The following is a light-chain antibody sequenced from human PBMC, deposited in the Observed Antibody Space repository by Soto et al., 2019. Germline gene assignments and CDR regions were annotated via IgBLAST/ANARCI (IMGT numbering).Light chain of an antibody. Sequence: EVVLTQSPATLSLSPGDRAALSCKASQSVHNYLAWYQQKPGQAPRLLIYGASNRAAGIPARFSGSGSGTDFTLTINSLEPEDFAVYYCHQRQSWPRTFGQGTTVDI. CDR3: HQRQSWPRT. V-gene: IGKV3-11*01. J-gene: IGKJ1*01. CDR1: QSVHNY. CDR2: GAS.